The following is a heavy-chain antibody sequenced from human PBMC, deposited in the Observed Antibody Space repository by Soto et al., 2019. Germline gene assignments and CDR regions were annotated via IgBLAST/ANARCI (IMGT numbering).Heavy chain of an antibody. CDR1: GYTLTELS. CDR3: ATTRGGIVVVTADQYYFDY. V-gene: IGHV1-24*01. J-gene: IGHJ4*02. Sequence: ASVKVCCEVSGYTLTELSMHWVRQAPGKGLEWMGGFDPEDGETIYAQKFQGRVTMTEDTSTDTAYMELSSLRSEDTAVYYCATTRGGIVVVTADQYYFDYWGQGTLVTVSS. D-gene: IGHD2-21*02. CDR2: FDPEDGET.